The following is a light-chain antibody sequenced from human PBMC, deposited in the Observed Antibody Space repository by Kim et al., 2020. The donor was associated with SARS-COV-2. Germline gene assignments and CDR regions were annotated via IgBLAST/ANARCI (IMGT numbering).Light chain of an antibody. Sequence: SYELTQPPSVSVSPGQTARITCSGDALPKQYAYWYQQKSGQAPVLVIFKDTERPSGIPERFSGSSSGTTFTLTISGVQAEDEADYYCQSAETFGSPVVFGGGTQLTVL. J-gene: IGLJ2*01. CDR3: QSAETFGSPVV. V-gene: IGLV3-25*03. CDR1: ALPKQY. CDR2: KDT.